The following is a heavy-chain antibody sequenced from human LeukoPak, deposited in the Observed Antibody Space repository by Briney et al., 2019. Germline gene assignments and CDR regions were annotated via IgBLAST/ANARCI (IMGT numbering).Heavy chain of an antibody. CDR1: GFTFSSYR. V-gene: IGHV3-48*01. Sequence: PGGSLRLSCAASGFTFSSYRMNWVRQAPGKGLEWVSYISSSSSTIYYADSVKGRFTISRDNSKNTLYLQVNSLRVEDTAVYYCAIRGGWGQGTLVTVSS. CDR2: ISSSSSTI. CDR3: AIRGG. J-gene: IGHJ4*02. D-gene: IGHD3-10*01.